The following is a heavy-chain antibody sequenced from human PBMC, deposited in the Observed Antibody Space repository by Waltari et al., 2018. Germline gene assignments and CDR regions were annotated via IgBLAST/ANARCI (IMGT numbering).Heavy chain of an antibody. CDR3: ARFPSRVYAVTRVLHAFDI. D-gene: IGHD4-17*01. J-gene: IGHJ3*02. CDR1: GGSFSGYY. Sequence: QVQLQQWGAGLLKPSATLSLTCAVYGGSFSGYYCSWIRQPPGKGLEWIGEINHSGSTNYNPSLKSRVTISVDTSKNQFSLKLSSVTAADTAVYYCARFPSRVYAVTRVLHAFDIWGQGTMVTVSS. V-gene: IGHV4-34*01. CDR2: INHSGST.